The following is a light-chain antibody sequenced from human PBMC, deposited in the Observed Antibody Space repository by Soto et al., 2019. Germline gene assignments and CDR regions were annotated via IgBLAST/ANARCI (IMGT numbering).Light chain of an antibody. CDR1: QGIGTS. V-gene: IGKV1-9*01. Sequence: IQLTQSPSSLSASVGDRVTITCRASQGIGTSLAWYQQKTGKAPTLLIYAASTLQSGVPSRFSGSGSVAEFTLTIFSLQPEDIANYYCQHVRSYPFSVGQGTRLEIK. CDR3: QHVRSYPFS. J-gene: IGKJ5*01. CDR2: AAS.